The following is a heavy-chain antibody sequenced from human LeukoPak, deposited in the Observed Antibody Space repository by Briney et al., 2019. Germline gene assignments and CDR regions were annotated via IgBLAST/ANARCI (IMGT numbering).Heavy chain of an antibody. CDR1: GFSFSIYS. CDR3: TTDLVQDAVTGSYI. CDR2: IQSKTDGGTA. V-gene: IGHV3-15*01. J-gene: IGHJ4*02. Sequence: PGGSLRLSCVASGFSFSIYSMNWVRHIPGKGLEWVGRIQSKTDGGTADYPSPVKGRFTISRDDSKNTMYLQMNSLETEDTAVYYCTTDLVQDAVTGSYIWGQGTLVTVSS. D-gene: IGHD1-20*01.